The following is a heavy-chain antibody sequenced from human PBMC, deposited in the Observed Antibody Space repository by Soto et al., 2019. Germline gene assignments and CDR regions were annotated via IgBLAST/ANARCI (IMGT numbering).Heavy chain of an antibody. CDR2: ISYEGSNT. D-gene: IGHD1-1*01. CDR1: GFPFGTYA. J-gene: IGHJ6*02. CDR3: ARVTPGNNLYYFSGLDV. V-gene: IGHV3-30-3*01. Sequence: GGSLILSCVASGFPFGTYAIHWVRQAPGKGLQWVALISYEGSNTYYADSVKGRFTISRDNSKNTLYLEMNTLRPEDTAVYYCARVTPGNNLYYFSGLDVWGQGTSVTVSS.